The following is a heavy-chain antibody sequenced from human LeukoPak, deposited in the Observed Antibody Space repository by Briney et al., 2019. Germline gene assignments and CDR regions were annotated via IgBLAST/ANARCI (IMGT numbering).Heavy chain of an antibody. J-gene: IGHJ4*02. Sequence: SETLSLACTVSGYSISSGYYWSWIRQPPGKGLEWIGYIYYSGSTYYNPSLKSRVTISVDTSKNQFSLKLSSVTAADTAVYYCARAELRGPSDYWGQGTLVTVSS. D-gene: IGHD1-1*01. CDR3: ARAELRGPSDY. V-gene: IGHV4-30-4*08. CDR2: IYYSGST. CDR1: GYSISSGYY.